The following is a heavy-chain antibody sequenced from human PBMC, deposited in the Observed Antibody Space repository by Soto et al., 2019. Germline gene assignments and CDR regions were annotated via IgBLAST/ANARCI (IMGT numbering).Heavy chain of an antibody. CDR3: ARRWGDYFDY. J-gene: IGHJ4*02. V-gene: IGHV4-4*02. D-gene: IGHD3-16*01. CDR2: IYHSGST. CDR1: GGSISTTHW. Sequence: PSETLSLTCAVSGGSISTTHWWTWVRQPPGKGLEWIGEIYHSGSTNYNPSLKSRVTISVDNSKNQFSLKLSSVTAADTAVYYCARRWGDYFDYWGQGTLVTVSS.